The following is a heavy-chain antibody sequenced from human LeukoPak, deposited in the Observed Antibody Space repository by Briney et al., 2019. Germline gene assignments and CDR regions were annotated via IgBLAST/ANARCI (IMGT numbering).Heavy chain of an antibody. J-gene: IGHJ4*02. CDR3: ARVNARPGTSWYFDY. CDR2: IKEDRSEK. D-gene: IGHD6-13*01. CDR1: GLTFSNYW. V-gene: IGHV3-7*01. Sequence: GGSLRLSCAASGLTFSNYWMTWVRQAPGKGLEWVANIKEDRSEKYYVDSVKGRFTISRDNAKNSLYLQMNSLRAEDTAVYYCARVNARPGTSWYFDYWGQGTLVTVSS.